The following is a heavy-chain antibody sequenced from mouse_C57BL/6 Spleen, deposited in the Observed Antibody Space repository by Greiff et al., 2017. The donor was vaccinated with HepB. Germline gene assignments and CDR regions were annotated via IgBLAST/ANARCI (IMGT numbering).Heavy chain of an antibody. Sequence: VKLMESGPELVKPGASVKLSCKASGYTFTSYDINWVKQRPGQGLEWIGWIYPRDGSTKYNEKFKGKATLTVDTSSSTAYMELHSLTSEDSAVYFCARGGIYDGYRGFAYWGQGTLVTVSA. V-gene: IGHV1-85*01. J-gene: IGHJ3*01. D-gene: IGHD2-3*01. CDR2: IYPRDGST. CDR1: GYTFTSYD. CDR3: ARGGIYDGYRGFAY.